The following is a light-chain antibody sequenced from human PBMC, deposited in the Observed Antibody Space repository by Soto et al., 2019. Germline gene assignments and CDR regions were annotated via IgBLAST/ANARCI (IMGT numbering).Light chain of an antibody. Sequence: EIVMTQSPATLSVSPGERATLSCRASQTISSNLAWYQQKPGQAPRLLIYGVSTRATGIPARFSGSGSGTEFTLTISSLQSEDFAVYYCQQYNRGPVTFGQGTKVEIK. V-gene: IGKV3-15*01. CDR1: QTISSN. CDR3: QQYNRGPVT. J-gene: IGKJ1*01. CDR2: GVS.